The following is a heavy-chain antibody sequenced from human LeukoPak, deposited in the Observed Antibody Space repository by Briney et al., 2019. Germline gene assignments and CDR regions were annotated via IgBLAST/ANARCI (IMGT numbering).Heavy chain of an antibody. CDR2: INTNTGNP. V-gene: IGHV7-4-1*02. CDR1: GYTFTSYA. J-gene: IGHJ4*02. CDR3: ARDSDYGGNSALDY. Sequence: GASVKVSCKASGYTFTSYAMNWVRQAPGQGLEWMGWINTNTGNPTYVQGFTGRFVFSLDTSVSTAYLQISSLKAEDTAVYYCARDSDYGGNSALDYWGQGTLVTVSS. D-gene: IGHD4-23*01.